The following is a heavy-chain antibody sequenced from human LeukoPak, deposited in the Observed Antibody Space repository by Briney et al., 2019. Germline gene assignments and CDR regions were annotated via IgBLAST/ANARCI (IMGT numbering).Heavy chain of an antibody. D-gene: IGHD7-27*01. CDR1: GFTFSSYE. J-gene: IGHJ4*02. V-gene: IGHV3-48*03. CDR2: ISSSGSTI. Sequence: PGGSLRLSCAASGFTFSSYEMNWVRQAPGKGLEWVSYISSSGSTIYYADSVKGRFTISRDNAKNSLYLQMNSLRAEDTAVYYCARGGYELGMKDYWGQGTLVTVSS. CDR3: ARGGYELGMKDY.